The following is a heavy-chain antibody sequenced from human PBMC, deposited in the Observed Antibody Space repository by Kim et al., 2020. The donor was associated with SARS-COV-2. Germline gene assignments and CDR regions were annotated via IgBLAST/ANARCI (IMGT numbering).Heavy chain of an antibody. J-gene: IGHJ5*02. CDR3: ATSMVRSAYDH. V-gene: IGHV3-7*03. D-gene: IGHD3-10*01. CDR2: MNLGGSAK. CDR1: GFTFSNFW. Sequence: GGSLRLSCIASGFTFSNFWMAWVRQAPGKGLEWVANMNLGGSAKGYADSVKGLFTISRDDAKKSVSLQMNSLRVEDTAVYYCATSMVRSAYDHWGQGTPVTVSS.